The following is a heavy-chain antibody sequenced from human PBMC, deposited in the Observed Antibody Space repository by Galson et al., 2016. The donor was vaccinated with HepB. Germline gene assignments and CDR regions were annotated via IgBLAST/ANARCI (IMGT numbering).Heavy chain of an antibody. Sequence: SVKVSCKASGYTFTDYYMHWVRQAPGQGLEWMGWINPISGGTNYAQKFQGRVTMTRDTSISTAYMELRRLTSDDTAIYYWARSVYRSSPTYYYYYGLDVWGKGTTVTVSS. D-gene: IGHD6-13*01. J-gene: IGHJ6*04. CDR2: INPISGGT. V-gene: IGHV1-2*02. CDR1: GYTFTDYY. CDR3: ARSVYRSSPTYYYYYGLDV.